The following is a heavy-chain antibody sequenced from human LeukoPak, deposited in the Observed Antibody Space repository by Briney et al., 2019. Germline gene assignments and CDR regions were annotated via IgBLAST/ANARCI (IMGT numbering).Heavy chain of an antibody. D-gene: IGHD4-23*01. CDR2: FNTDGSST. Sequence: GGSLRLSCAASGFTFSNYWLHWVRQAPGKGLVWVPRFNTDGSSTSYADSVKGRFTISRDNAKNTVYLQMDSLRAEDTAVYYCARLSTVITWGQGTLVTVSS. CDR3: ARLSTVIT. J-gene: IGHJ5*02. V-gene: IGHV3-74*01. CDR1: GFTFSNYW.